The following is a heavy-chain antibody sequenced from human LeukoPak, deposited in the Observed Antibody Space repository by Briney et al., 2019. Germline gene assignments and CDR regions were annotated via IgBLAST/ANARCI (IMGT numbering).Heavy chain of an antibody. J-gene: IGHJ6*03. CDR1: GGSINSGSYY. CDR2: IYTSGST. V-gene: IGHV4-61*02. D-gene: IGHD3-10*01. CDR3: ARDRFPNYYMDV. Sequence: SQTLSLTCTVSGGSINSGSYYWSWIRQPAGKGLEWIGRIYTSGSTNYNPSLKSRVTISVDTSKNQFSLKLSSVTAADTAVYYCARDRFPNYYMDVWGKGTTVTVSS.